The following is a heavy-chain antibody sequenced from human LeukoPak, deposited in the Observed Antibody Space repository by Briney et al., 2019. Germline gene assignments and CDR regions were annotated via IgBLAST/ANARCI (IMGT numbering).Heavy chain of an antibody. CDR3: ASSPQY. V-gene: IGHV3-53*01. J-gene: IGHJ4*02. CDR2: IYSGGST. CDR1: GFTVSSNY. Sequence: GGSLSLSCAASGFTVSSNYMSWVRQAPGKGLEWVSVIYSGGSTCYADSVKGRFTIPRDNSKNTLYLQMNSLRAEDTAVYYCASSPQYWGQGTLVTVSP.